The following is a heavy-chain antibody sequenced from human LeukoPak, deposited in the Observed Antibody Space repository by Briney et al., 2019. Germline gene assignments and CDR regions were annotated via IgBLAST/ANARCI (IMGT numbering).Heavy chain of an antibody. CDR2: IYYSGST. D-gene: IGHD3-22*01. CDR1: GGSVSSGSYY. CDR3: ARGSFHYYDSSGYYRDFDY. J-gene: IGHJ4*02. Sequence: SETLSLTCTVSGGSVSSGSYYWSWIRQPPGKGLEWIGYIYYSGSTNYNPSLKSRVTISVDTSKNQFSLKLSSVTAADTAVYYCARGSFHYYDSSGYYRDFDYWGQGTLVTVSS. V-gene: IGHV4-61*01.